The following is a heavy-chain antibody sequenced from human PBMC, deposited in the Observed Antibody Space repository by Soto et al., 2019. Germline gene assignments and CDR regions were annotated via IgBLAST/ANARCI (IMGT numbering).Heavy chain of an antibody. Sequence: SETLSLTCTVSGGSISSSSYYWGWIRQPPGKGLEWIGSIYYSGSTYYNPSLKSRVTISVDTSKNQFSLKLSSVTAADTAVYYCARLWHSGYDLAGGYYFDYWGQGTLVTVSS. V-gene: IGHV4-39*01. CDR2: IYYSGST. CDR3: ARLWHSGYDLAGGYYFDY. CDR1: GGSISSSSYY. J-gene: IGHJ4*02. D-gene: IGHD5-12*01.